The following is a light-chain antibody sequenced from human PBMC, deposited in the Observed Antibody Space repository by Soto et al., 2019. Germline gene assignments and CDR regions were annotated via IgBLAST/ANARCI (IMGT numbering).Light chain of an antibody. CDR2: DTS. CDR3: LLSYSGARQ. CDR1: TGAVTSGHY. V-gene: IGLV7-46*01. Sequence: QAVVTQEPSLTVSPVGTVTLTCGSSTGAVTSGHYPYWFQQKPGQAPRTLIYDTSNKHSWTPARFSGSLLGGKAALTLSGSQPEDDDEYSCLLSYSGARQFGGGTKMTV. J-gene: IGLJ3*02.